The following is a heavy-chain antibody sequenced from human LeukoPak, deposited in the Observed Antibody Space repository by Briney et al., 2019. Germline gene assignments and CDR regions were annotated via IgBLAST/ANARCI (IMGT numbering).Heavy chain of an antibody. V-gene: IGHV3-21*04. CDR2: ISSSSSYI. Sequence: PGGSLRLSCAASGFTFSSYSMNWVRQAPGKGLEWVSSISSSSSYIYYADSVKGRFTISRDNAKNSLYLQMNSLRAEDTAVYYCAREVGGYYYDSSGYYYPWGQGTLVTVSS. D-gene: IGHD3-22*01. J-gene: IGHJ5*02. CDR3: AREVGGYYYDSSGYYYP. CDR1: GFTFSSYS.